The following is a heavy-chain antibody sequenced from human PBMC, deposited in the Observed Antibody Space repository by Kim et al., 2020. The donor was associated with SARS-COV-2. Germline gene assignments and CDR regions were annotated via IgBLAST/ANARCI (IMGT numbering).Heavy chain of an antibody. D-gene: IGHD6-13*01. CDR3: ARVYSSSWFRIDY. J-gene: IGHJ4*02. V-gene: IGHV4-34*01. Sequence: NPSLKSRVTISVDTSKNQFSLKLSSVTAADTAVYYCARVYSSSWFRIDYWGQGTLVTVSS.